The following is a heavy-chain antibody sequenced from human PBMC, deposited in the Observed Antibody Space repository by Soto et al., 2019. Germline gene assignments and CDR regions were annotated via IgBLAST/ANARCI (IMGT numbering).Heavy chain of an antibody. D-gene: IGHD3-22*01. CDR1: GGSISSGGYY. CDR3: ARADITMIDDY. Sequence: PSETLSLTCTVSGGSISSGGYYWSWIRQHPGKGLEWIGYIYYSGSTYYNPSLKSRVTISVDTSKNQFSLKLSSVTAADTAVYYCARADITMIDDYWGQGTLLTVSS. CDR2: IYYSGST. V-gene: IGHV4-31*03. J-gene: IGHJ4*02.